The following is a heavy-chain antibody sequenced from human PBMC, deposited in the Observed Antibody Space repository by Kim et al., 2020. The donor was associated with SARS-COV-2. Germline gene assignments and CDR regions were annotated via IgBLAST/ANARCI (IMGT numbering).Heavy chain of an antibody. J-gene: IGHJ4*02. Sequence: GGSLRLSCAASGFSYRSYAMTWVRQAPGKGLEWVSSISGDGDTNYADSVKGRFTISRDNSKNTLYLQMNSLRAEDTAIYFCARACGASSCYSCDYWGQGTLVTVSS. CDR1: GFSYRSYA. D-gene: IGHD2-15*01. CDR3: ARACGASSCYSCDY. CDR2: ISGDGDT. V-gene: IGHV3-23*01.